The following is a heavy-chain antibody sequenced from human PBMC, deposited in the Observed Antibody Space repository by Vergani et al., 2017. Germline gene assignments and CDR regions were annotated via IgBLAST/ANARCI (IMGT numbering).Heavy chain of an antibody. V-gene: IGHV4-38-2*02. CDR2: IHHSGST. CDR1: GYPISSGYY. Sequence: QVQLQESGPGLVKPSETLSLTCAVSGYPISSGYYWGWIRQPPGKGLEWIGSIHHSGSTYYNPSLKSRVTISVDTSKNQFSLKLSSVTAADTTVYYCARDPFSIGDDSPFDIWGQGTMVTVSS. D-gene: IGHD3-22*01. J-gene: IGHJ3*02. CDR3: ARDPFSIGDDSPFDI.